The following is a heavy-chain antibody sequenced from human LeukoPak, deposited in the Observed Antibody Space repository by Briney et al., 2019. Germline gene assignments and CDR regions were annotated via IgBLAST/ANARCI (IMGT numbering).Heavy chain of an antibody. D-gene: IGHD2-21*01. J-gene: IGHJ4*02. CDR1: GGSISSYY. CDR2: IYYSGST. Sequence: PSETLSLTCTVSGGSISSYYWSWVRQPPGKGLEWIGFIYYSGSTNYNPSLKSRVTISVDTSKNQFSLKLSSVTAADTAVYYCAGGDSYYFFDYWGQGTLVTVSS. V-gene: IGHV4-59*01. CDR3: AGGDSYYFFDY.